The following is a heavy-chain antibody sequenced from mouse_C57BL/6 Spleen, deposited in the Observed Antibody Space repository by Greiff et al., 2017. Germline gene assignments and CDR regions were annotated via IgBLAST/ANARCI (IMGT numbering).Heavy chain of an antibody. CDR3: ARYYGSSYLAWFAY. Sequence: EVQLQQSGPELVKPGASVKISCKASGYSFTGYYMNWVKQSPEKSLEWIGEINPSTGGTTYNQKFKAKATLTVDKSSSTAYMQLKSLTSEDSAVYYCARYYGSSYLAWFAYWGQGTLVTVSA. V-gene: IGHV1-42*01. CDR1: GYSFTGYY. CDR2: INPSTGGT. D-gene: IGHD1-1*01. J-gene: IGHJ3*01.